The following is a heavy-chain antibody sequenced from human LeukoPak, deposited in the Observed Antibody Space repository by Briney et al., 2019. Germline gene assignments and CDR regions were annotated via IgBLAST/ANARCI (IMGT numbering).Heavy chain of an antibody. J-gene: IGHJ4*02. D-gene: IGHD6-13*01. CDR2: IYPGDSDT. CDR3: ARRRRPRGGAAGTDLDY. CDR1: GYIFTSYW. Sequence: GESLKISRKDSGYIFTSYWIGWVRQMPGKGLEWMGIIYPGDSDTRYSPSFQGQVTISADKSISTAYLQWSSLKASDTAMYYCARRRRPRGGAAGTDLDYWGQGTLVTVSS. V-gene: IGHV5-51*01.